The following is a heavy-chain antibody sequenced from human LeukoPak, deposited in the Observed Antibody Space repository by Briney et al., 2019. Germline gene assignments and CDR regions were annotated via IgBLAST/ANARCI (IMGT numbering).Heavy chain of an antibody. CDR3: ARDLGYSSGWYVPSDP. D-gene: IGHD6-19*01. J-gene: IGHJ5*02. Sequence: SETLSLTCTVSGGSISSSSYYWGWIRQPPGKGLEWIGSIYYSGSTYYNPSLKSRVTIPVDTSKNQFSLKLSSVTAADTAVYYCARDLGYSSGWYVPSDPWGQGTLVTVSS. CDR2: IYYSGST. CDR1: GGSISSSSYY. V-gene: IGHV4-39*07.